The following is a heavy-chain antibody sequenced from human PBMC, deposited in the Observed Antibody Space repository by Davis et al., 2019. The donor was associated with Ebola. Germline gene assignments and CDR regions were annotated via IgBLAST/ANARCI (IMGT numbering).Heavy chain of an antibody. CDR2: INHSGST. CDR3: ARADRGIPRH. V-gene: IGHV4-34*01. Sequence: PSETLSLTCAVYGGSFSGYYWSWIRQPPGKGLEWIGEINHSGSTNYNPSLKSRVTISVDTSKNQFSLKLSSVTAADTAVYYCARADRGIPRHWGQGTLVTVSS. J-gene: IGHJ4*02. CDR1: GGSFSGYY. D-gene: IGHD3-10*01.